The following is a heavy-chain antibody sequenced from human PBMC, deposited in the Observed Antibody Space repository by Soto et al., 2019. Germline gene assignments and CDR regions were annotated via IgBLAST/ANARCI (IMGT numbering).Heavy chain of an antibody. V-gene: IGHV3-21*01. Sequence: EVQLVESGGGLVKPGESLRLSCVASDSTFSSYSMNWVRQAPGRGLEWVSSISSRSSVIFYAESMRGRFTISRDNANNSLYLQMNSLRAEDTAVYYCLRGGRGYTKDDTLDIWGQGTMVTVSS. CDR1: DSTFSSYS. CDR2: ISSRSSVI. CDR3: LRGGRGYTKDDTLDI. D-gene: IGHD2-2*02. J-gene: IGHJ3*02.